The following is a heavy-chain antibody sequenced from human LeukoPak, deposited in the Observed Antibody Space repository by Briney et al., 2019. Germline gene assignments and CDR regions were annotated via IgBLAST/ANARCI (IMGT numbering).Heavy chain of an antibody. CDR3: ARDSSTWFDY. CDR2: ISSSSSYI. V-gene: IGHV3-21*01. D-gene: IGHD2/OR15-2a*01. J-gene: IGHJ4*02. CDR1: GFTFSSYE. Sequence: GGSLRLSCAASGFTFSSYEMNWVRQAPGKGLEWVSSISSSSSYIYYADSVKGRFTISRDNAKNSLYLQMNSLRAEDTAVYYCARDSSTWFDYWGQGTLVTVSS.